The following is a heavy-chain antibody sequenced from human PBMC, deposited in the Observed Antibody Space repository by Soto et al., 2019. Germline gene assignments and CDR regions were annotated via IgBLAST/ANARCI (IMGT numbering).Heavy chain of an antibody. D-gene: IGHD2-8*01. Sequence: GGSLRLSCAASGFTFSSYAMSWVRQAPGKGLEWVSAISGSGGSTYYADSVKGRFTISRDNSKNTLYLQMNSLRAEDTYVYYCSKGGGSPRCFYCMDVWGQGTTVTVSS. CDR2: ISGSGGST. CDR3: SKGGGSPRCFYCMDV. V-gene: IGHV3-23*01. CDR1: GFTFSSYA. J-gene: IGHJ6*02.